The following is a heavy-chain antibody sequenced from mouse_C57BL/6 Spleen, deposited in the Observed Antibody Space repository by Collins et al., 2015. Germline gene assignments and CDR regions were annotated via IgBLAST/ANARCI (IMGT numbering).Heavy chain of an antibody. J-gene: IGHJ3*01. D-gene: IGHD2-1*01. CDR2: INPYNGGT. V-gene: IGHV1-19*01. Sequence: HGKSLEWIGVINPYNGGTSYNQKFKGKATLTVDKSSSTAYMELNSLTSEDSAVYYCAGGNYVQFAYWGQGTLVTVSA. CDR3: AGGNYVQFAY.